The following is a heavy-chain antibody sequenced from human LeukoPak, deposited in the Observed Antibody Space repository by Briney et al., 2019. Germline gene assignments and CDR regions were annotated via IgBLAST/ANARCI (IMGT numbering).Heavy chain of an antibody. CDR2: ISGSGGST. CDR3: ARTQHLVLRSPLDP. D-gene: IGHD6-13*01. J-gene: IGHJ5*02. Sequence: GGSLRLSCAASGFTFSSYGMSWVRQAPGKGLEWVSAISGSGGSTYYADSVKGRFTISRDNSKNTLYLQMNSLRAEDTAVYYCARTQHLVLRSPLDPWGQGTLVTVSS. V-gene: IGHV3-23*01. CDR1: GFTFSSYG.